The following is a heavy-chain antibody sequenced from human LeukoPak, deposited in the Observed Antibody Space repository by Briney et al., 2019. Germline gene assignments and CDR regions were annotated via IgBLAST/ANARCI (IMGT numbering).Heavy chain of an antibody. V-gene: IGHV1-8*03. CDR1: GYTFTSYD. CDR3: ARSKPIMSYMDV. J-gene: IGHJ6*03. CDR2: VNPNSGNT. Sequence: ASVKVSCKASGYTFTSYDINWLRQATGQGLEWMGWVNPNSGNTGYAQKFQGRVTITRNTSISTAYMKLSSLRSEDTAVYYCARSKPIMSYMDVWGKGTTVTVSS.